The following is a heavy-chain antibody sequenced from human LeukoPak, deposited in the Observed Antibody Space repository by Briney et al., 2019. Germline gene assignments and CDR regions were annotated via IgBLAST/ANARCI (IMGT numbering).Heavy chain of an antibody. CDR3: ARDMGDRRKYYYYGMDV. Sequence: ASVKVSCKASGYTFTGYYMHWVRQAPGQGLEWMGWINPNSGGTNYAQKFQGRVTMTRGTSISTAYMELSRLRSDDTAVYYCARDMGDRRKYYYYGMDVWGQGTTVTVSS. D-gene: IGHD3-16*01. J-gene: IGHJ6*02. CDR1: GYTFTGYY. CDR2: INPNSGGT. V-gene: IGHV1-2*02.